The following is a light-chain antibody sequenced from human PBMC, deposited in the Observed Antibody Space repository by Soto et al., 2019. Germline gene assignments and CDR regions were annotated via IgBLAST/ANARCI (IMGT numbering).Light chain of an antibody. J-gene: IGKJ5*01. CDR1: QDIGNY. Sequence: DIQMTQSPSSLSASVGDRVTITCQASQDIGNYLNWYQQKLGKAPKLLIFDASNLESGVPSRFSGSGSGTDFAFTIRGLQPQDIATYYCQQYENLPITFPQGTRLEIK. V-gene: IGKV1-33*01. CDR3: QQYENLPIT. CDR2: DAS.